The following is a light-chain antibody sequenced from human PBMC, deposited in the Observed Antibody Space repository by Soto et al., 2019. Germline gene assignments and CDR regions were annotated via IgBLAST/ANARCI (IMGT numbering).Light chain of an antibody. CDR3: QQSYSTPFT. Sequence: DFQMTQSPSSLSASVGDRVTMTCRASQTISNYLNWYQQKPGKAPKLLIYAASSLQTGVPSRFSGSGSGTDFTLTISSLQPEDFATYYCQQSYSTPFTFGPGTKVDIK. CDR2: AAS. V-gene: IGKV1-39*01. J-gene: IGKJ3*01. CDR1: QTISNY.